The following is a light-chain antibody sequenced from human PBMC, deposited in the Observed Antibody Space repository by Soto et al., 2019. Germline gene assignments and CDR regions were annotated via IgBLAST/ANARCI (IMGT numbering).Light chain of an antibody. V-gene: IGLV2-14*01. CDR2: EVS. J-gene: IGLJ2*01. CDR1: SSNVGGYKY. Sequence: QSALTQPASVSGSPGQSITISCTGTSSNVGGYKYVSWYQQHPGKAPKLMMYEVSNRPSGISNRFSGSKSDNTASLTISGLRAEDEADYYCSSYTSRNTLLFGGGTKLTVL. CDR3: SSYTSRNTLL.